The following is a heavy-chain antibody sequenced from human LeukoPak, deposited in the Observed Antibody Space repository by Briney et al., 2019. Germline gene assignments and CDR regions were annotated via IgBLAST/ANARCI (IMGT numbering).Heavy chain of an antibody. Sequence: SQTLSLTCAISGDSVSGNSTAYNRIRQSPSRGLEWLGRTYYRSKWYNDYALSVKSRITFNPDTSKNQLSLHLNSVTPEDTAVYYCARGGQGDGYSADEAFDFWGQGTMVTVSS. J-gene: IGHJ3*01. CDR2: TYYRSKWYN. V-gene: IGHV6-1*01. CDR1: GDSVSGNSTA. CDR3: ARGGQGDGYSADEAFDF. D-gene: IGHD5-24*01.